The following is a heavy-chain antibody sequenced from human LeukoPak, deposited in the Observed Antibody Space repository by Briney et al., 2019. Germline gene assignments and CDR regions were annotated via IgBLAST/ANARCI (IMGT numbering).Heavy chain of an antibody. CDR3: ARDKAIVAFDY. CDR1: GFTFSSYA. Sequence: PGRSLRLSCAASGFTFSSYAMHWVRQAPGKGLEWVAVISYDGSNKYYADSVKGRVTISRDNSKNTLYLQMNSLRAEDTAVYYCARDKAIVAFDYWGQGTLVTVSS. D-gene: IGHD5-12*01. J-gene: IGHJ4*02. CDR2: ISYDGSNK. V-gene: IGHV3-30-3*01.